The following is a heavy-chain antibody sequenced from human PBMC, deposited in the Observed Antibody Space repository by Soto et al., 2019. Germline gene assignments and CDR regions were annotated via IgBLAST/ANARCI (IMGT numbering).Heavy chain of an antibody. CDR1: GGSLSDYF. CDR3: ARGGISHWAYFYYMDV. CDR2: INHLGSI. J-gene: IGHJ6*03. Sequence: SETLSLTCVVSGGSLSDYFWSWIRQPPGMALEWIGEINHLGSINYNPSLKSRVTMSVDTSKNQFSLTLNSVTAADTATFYCARGGISHWAYFYYMDVWDRGTTVTVS. V-gene: IGHV4-34*01. D-gene: IGHD2-21*01.